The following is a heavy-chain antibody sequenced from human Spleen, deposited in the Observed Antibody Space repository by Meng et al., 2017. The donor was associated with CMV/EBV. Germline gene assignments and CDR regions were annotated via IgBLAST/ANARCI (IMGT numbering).Heavy chain of an antibody. CDR1: GLTFSNND. J-gene: IGHJ4*02. CDR3: VRGRVRGVLGLDY. V-gene: IGHV1-8*03. CDR2: MNPNSLNT. Sequence: ASGLTFSNNDFGWVRQAPGQGLEWMGWMNPNSLNTGYAQNFQGRITFTRDTSISTVYMELRSLTSEDTATYYCVRGRVRGVLGLDYWGQGTLVTVSS. D-gene: IGHD3-10*01.